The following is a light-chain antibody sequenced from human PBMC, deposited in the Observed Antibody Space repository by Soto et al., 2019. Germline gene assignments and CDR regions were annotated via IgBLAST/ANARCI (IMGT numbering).Light chain of an antibody. J-gene: IGKJ4*01. CDR1: QSVSSW. CDR3: QHYHSYPLI. CDR2: KAS. Sequence: DIQMTQSPSTLSASVGDRVTITCRASQSVSSWLAWYQQKPGKAPKLLIYKASSLESGVPSRFSGSGSGTEFTLTIGSLQPDDFGTYYCQHYHSYPLIVGVGTKVEIK. V-gene: IGKV1-5*03.